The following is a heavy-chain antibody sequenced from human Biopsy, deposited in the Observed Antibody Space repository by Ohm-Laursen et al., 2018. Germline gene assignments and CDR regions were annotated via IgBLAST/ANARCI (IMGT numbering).Heavy chain of an antibody. CDR2: IHYSGNT. CDR3: TRAGGGKIYGL. D-gene: IGHD3-16*01. V-gene: IGHV4-31*03. Sequence: SQTLSLTCPVPGVSINTGGYYWTWIRQHPGTGLEWIGYIHYSGNTLYNPSLKSRLTISVDTSRNQFSLKLTSVTAADTALYYCTRAGGGKIYGLWGQGTLVTVSS. CDR1: GVSINTGGYY. J-gene: IGHJ4*02.